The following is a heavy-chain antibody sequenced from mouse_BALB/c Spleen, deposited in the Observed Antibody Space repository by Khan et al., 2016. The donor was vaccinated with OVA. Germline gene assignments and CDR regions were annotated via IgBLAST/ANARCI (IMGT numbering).Heavy chain of an antibody. CDR3: ARNNNWYFDV. Sequence: EVQLQESGPGLVKPSQSLSLPCTVSGSSISSGYAWNWIRQFPGNKLEWMGYIRYSGTTTYNPSLKSRISFTRDTSKNQFFLQLNSVTTENTATYYCARNNNWYFDVWGAGTTVTVSS. CDR1: GSSISSGYA. J-gene: IGHJ1*01. CDR2: IRYSGTT. D-gene: IGHD1-1*01. V-gene: IGHV3-2*02.